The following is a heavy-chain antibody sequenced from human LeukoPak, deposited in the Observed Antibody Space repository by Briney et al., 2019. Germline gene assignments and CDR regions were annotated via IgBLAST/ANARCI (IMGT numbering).Heavy chain of an antibody. Sequence: SETLSLTCTVSGGSISSYYWSWIRQPPGKGLEWIGYIYTSGSTNYNPSLKSRVTISVDTSKNQFSLKLSSVTAADTAVYYCARQYYSYDFRSGYSPEYYYYYMDVWGKGTTVTVSS. D-gene: IGHD3-3*01. CDR1: GGSISSYY. CDR3: ARQYYSYDFRSGYSPEYYYYYMDV. CDR2: IYTSGST. V-gene: IGHV4-4*09. J-gene: IGHJ6*03.